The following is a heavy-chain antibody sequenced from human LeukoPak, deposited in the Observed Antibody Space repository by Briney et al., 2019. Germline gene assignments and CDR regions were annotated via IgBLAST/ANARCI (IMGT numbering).Heavy chain of an antibody. D-gene: IGHD2-8*01. J-gene: IGHJ4*02. V-gene: IGHV3-23*01. CDR2: ISGSASST. Sequence: PGGSLRLSCAASGFTFSNYAMSWVRQAPGKGLEWVSTISGSASSTYYADSVRGRFTISRDNSKNTLYLQMNSLRAEDTAVYYCAKDSRGSYARTAVYWGQGTLVTVSS. CDR3: AKDSRGSYARTAVY. CDR1: GFTFSNYA.